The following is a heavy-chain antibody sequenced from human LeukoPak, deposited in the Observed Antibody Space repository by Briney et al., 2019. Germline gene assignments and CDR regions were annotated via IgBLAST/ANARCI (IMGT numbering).Heavy chain of an antibody. CDR2: ISSSSSTI. V-gene: IGHV3-48*01. Sequence: PGGSLRLSCAASGFTFSSYSMNWVRQAPGKGLEWVSYISSSSSTIYYADSVKGRFTISRDNAKNSLYLQMNSLRAEDTAVYYCAGDGSSSLDYWGQGTLVTVSS. CDR1: GFTFSSYS. D-gene: IGHD6-6*01. J-gene: IGHJ4*02. CDR3: AGDGSSSLDY.